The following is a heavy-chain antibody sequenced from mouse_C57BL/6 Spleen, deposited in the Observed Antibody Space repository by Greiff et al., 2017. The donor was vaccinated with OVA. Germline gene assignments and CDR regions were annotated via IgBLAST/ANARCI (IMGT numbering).Heavy chain of an antibody. V-gene: IGHV1-82*01. J-gene: IGHJ4*01. CDR1: GYAFSSSW. CDR3: ARSGPSGAVYAMDY. D-gene: IGHD3-2*02. Sequence: QVHVKQSGPELVKPGASVKISCKASGYAFSSSWMNWVKQRPGQGLEWIGRIYPGDGDTNYNGKFKGKATLTADKSSSTAYMQLSSLTSEDSAVYFCARSGPSGAVYAMDYWGQGTSVTVSS. CDR2: IYPGDGDT.